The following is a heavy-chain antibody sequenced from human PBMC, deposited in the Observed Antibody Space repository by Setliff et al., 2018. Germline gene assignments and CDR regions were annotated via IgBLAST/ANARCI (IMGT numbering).Heavy chain of an antibody. CDR2: ISTYNGKT. V-gene: IGHV1-18*01. Sequence: ASVKVSCKASGYIFTSYGFSWVRQAPGQGLEWMGWISTYNGKTNYAQEFQGRVTIITDESTSTAYMELSSLRFEDTAVYYCAREGVDTRSSTDYRYYMDLWGKGTTVTVS. CDR3: AREGVDTRSSTDYRYYMDL. D-gene: IGHD5-18*01. J-gene: IGHJ6*03. CDR1: GYIFTSYG.